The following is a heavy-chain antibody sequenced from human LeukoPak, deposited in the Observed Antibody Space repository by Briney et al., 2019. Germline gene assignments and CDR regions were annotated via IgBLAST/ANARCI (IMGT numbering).Heavy chain of an antibody. V-gene: IGHV4-39*01. CDR3: AGITSGWPHYYMDV. CDR1: GGSISRSSYY. CDR2: IYYGGST. Sequence: TPSETLSLTCTVSGGSISRSSYYWGWIRQPPRKGLEWIGSIYYGGSTYYNPSLKSRVTISVDTSKNQFSLKLSSVTAADRAVYYCAGITSGWPHYYMDVWGKGTTVTVSS. D-gene: IGHD6-19*01. J-gene: IGHJ6*03.